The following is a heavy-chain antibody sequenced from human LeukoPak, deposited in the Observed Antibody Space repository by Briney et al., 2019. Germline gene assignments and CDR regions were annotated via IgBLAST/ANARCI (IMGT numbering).Heavy chain of an antibody. J-gene: IGHJ6*02. V-gene: IGHV3-74*01. Sequence: GGSLRLSCAASGFTFSSYWMHWVRQAPGKGLVWVSRINTDGSSTTYADSVKGRFTISRDNAKNSLYLQMNSLRAEDTAVYYCARGYCSGGSCPPVDYYYGMDVWGQGTTVTVSS. CDR2: INTDGSST. D-gene: IGHD2-15*01. CDR1: GFTFSSYW. CDR3: ARGYCSGGSCPPVDYYYGMDV.